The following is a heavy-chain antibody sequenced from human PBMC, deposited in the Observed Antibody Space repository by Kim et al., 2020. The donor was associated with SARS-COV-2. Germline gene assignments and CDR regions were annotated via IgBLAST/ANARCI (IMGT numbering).Heavy chain of an antibody. Sequence: SETLSLTCTVSGYSISSGYYWGWIRQPPGKGLEWIGSIYHSGSTYYNPFLKSRVTISVDTSKNQFSLKLSSVTAADTAVYYCASIPVAAADSAFDYWGQGTLVTVSS. CDR2: IYHSGST. D-gene: IGHD6-13*01. CDR3: ASIPVAAADSAFDY. V-gene: IGHV4-38-2*02. CDR1: GYSISSGYY. J-gene: IGHJ4*02.